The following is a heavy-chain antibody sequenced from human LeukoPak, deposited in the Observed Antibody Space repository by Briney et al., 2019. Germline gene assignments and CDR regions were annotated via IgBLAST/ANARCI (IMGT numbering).Heavy chain of an antibody. Sequence: GASVKVSCKASGYNFTGYYMHWVRQAPGQGLEWMGWISPNSGGPTYAHKFQGRVTMTTDTSTSTAYMELRSLRSDDTAVYYCARVPSNIYGSGNYYYFDYWGQGTLVTVSS. D-gene: IGHD3-10*01. CDR3: ARVPSNIYGSGNYYYFDY. V-gene: IGHV1-2*07. J-gene: IGHJ4*02. CDR1: GYNFTGYY. CDR2: ISPNSGGP.